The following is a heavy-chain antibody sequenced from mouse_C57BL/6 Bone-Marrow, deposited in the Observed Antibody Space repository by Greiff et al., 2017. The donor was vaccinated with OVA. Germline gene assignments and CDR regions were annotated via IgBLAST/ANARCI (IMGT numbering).Heavy chain of an antibody. J-gene: IGHJ3*01. CDR2: IWSGGST. D-gene: IGHD2-1*01. CDR3: ARRDYGNAWFAY. V-gene: IGHV2-2*01. Sequence: LQQSGPGLVQPSQSLSITCTVSGFSLTSYGVHWVRQSPGKGLEWLGVIWSGGSTDYNAAFISRLSISKDNSKSQVFFKMNSLQADDTAIYYCARRDYGNAWFAYWGQGTLVTVSA. CDR1: GFSLTSYG.